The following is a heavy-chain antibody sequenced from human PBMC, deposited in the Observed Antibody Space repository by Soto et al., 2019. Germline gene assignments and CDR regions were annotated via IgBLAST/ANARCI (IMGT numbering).Heavy chain of an antibody. CDR1: RGSISSGTNY. V-gene: IGHV4-39*01. Sequence: SETLSLTCTVSRGSISSGTNYWAWIRQPPGKGLEWIANIYYSGSTFYNPSLKSRVTISLDTSKNQFSLKLRSVTAADTAVYYCVRHEAGWYFDSWGQGTLVTVSS. J-gene: IGHJ4*02. CDR3: VRHEAGWYFDS. CDR2: IYYSGST. D-gene: IGHD6-25*01.